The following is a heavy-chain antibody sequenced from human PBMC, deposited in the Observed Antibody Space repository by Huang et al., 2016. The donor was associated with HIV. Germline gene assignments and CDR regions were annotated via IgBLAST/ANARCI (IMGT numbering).Heavy chain of an antibody. CDR3: ARMFKYDSGGYWGNDAFDI. D-gene: IGHD3-22*01. CDR2: ISDSGST. J-gene: IGHJ3*02. V-gene: IGHV4-34*02. CDR1: GGSFSGHY. Sequence: QVQLQQWGAELLKPSETLSLTCAVSGGSFSGHYWTWIRQSPGRGLEWIGEISDSGSTTYNPSLKSRVTISGDTSQSQFSLKLNSVTAADTAIYHCARMFKYDSGGYWGNDAFDIWGQGTMVTVSS.